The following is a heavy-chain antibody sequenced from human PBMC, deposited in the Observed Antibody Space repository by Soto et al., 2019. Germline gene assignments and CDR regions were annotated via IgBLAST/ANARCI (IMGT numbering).Heavy chain of an antibody. V-gene: IGHV1-8*02. Sequence: QVQLVQSGAEVKQSGASVNVSCKASGYDFTAYDINWVRQASGQGLEWMGWMNPINGATGTARRFQGRVSKSRNTATGTAYLEMTRLRSDESGVYYCGRGPNPRAPASGTPYYSAMDVWCQGTTVTVSS. CDR2: MNPINGAT. CDR3: GRGPNPRAPASGTPYYSAMDV. CDR1: GYDFTAYD. D-gene: IGHD2-2*01. J-gene: IGHJ6*02.